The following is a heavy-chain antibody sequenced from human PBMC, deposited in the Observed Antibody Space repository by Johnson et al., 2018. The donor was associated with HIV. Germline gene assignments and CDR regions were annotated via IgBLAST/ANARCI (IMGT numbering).Heavy chain of an antibody. CDR3: TRLYSSGWYGSAFDI. D-gene: IGHD6-19*01. V-gene: IGHV3-49*04. CDR2: IRSKAYGGTT. Sequence: VQLVESGGGVVRPGGSLRLSCAASGFTFDDYGMSWVRQAPGKGLEWVGFIRSKAYGGTTEYAASVKGRFIISRDDSKSIAYLQMNSLKTEDTAVYYCTRLYSSGWYGSAFDIWGQGTRVTVSS. CDR1: GFTFDDYG. J-gene: IGHJ3*02.